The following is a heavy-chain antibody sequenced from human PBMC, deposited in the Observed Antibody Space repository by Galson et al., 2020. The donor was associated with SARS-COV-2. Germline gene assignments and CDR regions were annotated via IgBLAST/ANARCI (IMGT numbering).Heavy chain of an antibody. CDR2: IFSNDEK. Sequence: ESGPTLVKPTETLTLTCTVSGFSLSNARMGVSWIRQPPGKALEWLAHIFSNDEKSYSTSLKSRLTISKDTSKSQVVLTMTNMDPVDTATYYCARTPKEVTIFGVVSYGMDVWGQGTTVTVAS. V-gene: IGHV2-26*01. D-gene: IGHD3-3*01. J-gene: IGHJ6*02. CDR1: GFSLSNARMG. CDR3: ARTPKEVTIFGVVSYGMDV.